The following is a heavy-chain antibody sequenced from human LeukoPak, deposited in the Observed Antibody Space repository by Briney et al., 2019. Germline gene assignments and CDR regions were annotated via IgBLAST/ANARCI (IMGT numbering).Heavy chain of an antibody. J-gene: IGHJ6*03. CDR2: MNPNSGNT. V-gene: IGHV1-8*03. CDR3: AKGPRIQLWSGYYYYMDV. Sequence: ASVKVSCKASGYTSTSYDINWVRQATGQGLEWMGWMNPNSGNTDYAQKFQGRVTITRNTSISTAYMELSSLRSEDTAVYYCAKGPRIQLWSGYYYYMDVWGKGTTVTVSS. D-gene: IGHD5-18*01. CDR1: GYTSTSYD.